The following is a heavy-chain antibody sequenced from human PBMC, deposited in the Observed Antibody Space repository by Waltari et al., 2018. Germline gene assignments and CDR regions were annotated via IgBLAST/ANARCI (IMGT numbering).Heavy chain of an antibody. CDR1: GLAFDPSW. CDR3: TTGSSGGEDD. J-gene: IGHJ4*02. V-gene: IGHV3-15*01. Sequence: EVQLVESGGGLVKPGGSLRLSCVASGLAFDPSWLSWIRQAPGKGLEWVGRIRANPHVGTAHYGAPVKGRFTISRDDSKNTLYLQMNSLTTEDTATYYCTTGSSGGEDDWGQGTLVIVSS. CDR2: IRANPHVGTA. D-gene: IGHD2-21*01.